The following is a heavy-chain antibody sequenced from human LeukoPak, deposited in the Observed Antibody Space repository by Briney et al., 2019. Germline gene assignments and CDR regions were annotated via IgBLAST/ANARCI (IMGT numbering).Heavy chain of an antibody. CDR1: GYTFTGYY. J-gene: IGHJ6*03. CDR3: ARDLLSAGTTYYYYYYMDV. CDR2: INPNSGGT. D-gene: IGHD1-1*01. V-gene: IGHV1-2*02. Sequence: GASVKVSCKASGYTFTGYYMHWVRQAPGQGLEWMGWINPNSGGTNYAQKFQGRVTMTRDTSISTAYMELSRLRSDDTAVYYCARDLLSAGTTYYYYYYMDVWGKGTMVTVSS.